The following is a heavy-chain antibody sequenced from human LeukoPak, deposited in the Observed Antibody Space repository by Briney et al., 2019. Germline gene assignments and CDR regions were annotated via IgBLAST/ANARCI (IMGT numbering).Heavy chain of an antibody. J-gene: IGHJ4*02. Sequence: PSETLSLTCTVSGGSISSSSYYWGWIRQPPGKGLEWIGNIYYSGNTYYNSSLKSRVTISVDTSKNQFSLRLSSVTAADTAVYYCARVSGYDWESFYDYWGQGTLVTVSS. CDR3: ARVSGYDWESFYDY. CDR2: IYYSGNT. CDR1: GGSISSSSYY. V-gene: IGHV4-39*07. D-gene: IGHD5-12*01.